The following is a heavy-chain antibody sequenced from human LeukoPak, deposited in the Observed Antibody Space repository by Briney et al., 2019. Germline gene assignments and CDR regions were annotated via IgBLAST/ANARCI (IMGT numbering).Heavy chain of an antibody. J-gene: IGHJ4*02. V-gene: IGHV1-8*01. CDR1: GYTFTSYD. CDR3: ARGPPNWGYDY. D-gene: IGHD7-27*01. CDR2: MSPNSGDT. Sequence: ASVTVSCQASGYTFTSYDFNWVRQATGQRPEWMGWMSPNSGDTGYAHKFQDRVTMTRNTSISTAYMELSSLRSDDTAVYYCARGPPNWGYDYWGPGTLVTVSS.